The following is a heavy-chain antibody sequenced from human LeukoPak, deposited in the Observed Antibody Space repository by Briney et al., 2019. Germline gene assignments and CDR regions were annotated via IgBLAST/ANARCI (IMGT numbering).Heavy chain of an antibody. CDR2: IYYSGST. CDR3: ARLQAYGSGFDY. D-gene: IGHD3-10*01. Sequence: SETPSLTCTVSGGSISSSSYYWGWIRQPPGKGLEWIGSIYYSGSTYYNPSLKSRVTISVDTSKNQFSLKLSSVTAADTAVYYCARLQAYGSGFDYWGQGTLVTVSS. CDR1: GGSISSSSYY. V-gene: IGHV4-39*01. J-gene: IGHJ4*02.